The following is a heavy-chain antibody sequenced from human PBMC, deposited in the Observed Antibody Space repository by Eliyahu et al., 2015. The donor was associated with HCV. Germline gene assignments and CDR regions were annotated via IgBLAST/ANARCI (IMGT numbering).Heavy chain of an antibody. V-gene: IGHV4-4*07. Sequence: QVQVQESGPGLVKPSXTLSLTCSVXDGSISSNYXNWXRQPXGKGLEWIGRIYSSGYTNYNPSLKGRVTMSIDTSNKQLSLKLHSVTAADTAVYFCARDASDLLRMDIWGLGTTVTVSS. CDR1: DGSISSNY. CDR2: IYSSGYT. J-gene: IGHJ6*02. CDR3: ARDASDLLRMDI. D-gene: IGHD2-21*02.